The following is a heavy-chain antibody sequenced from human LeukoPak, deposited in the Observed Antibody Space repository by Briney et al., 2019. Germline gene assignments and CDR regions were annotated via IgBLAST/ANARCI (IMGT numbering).Heavy chain of an antibody. J-gene: IGHJ4*02. Sequence: PSETLSLTCAVSGGSISSGGYSWSWIRQPPGKGLEWIGYIYHSGSTYYNPSLKSRVTISVDRPKNQFSLKLSSVTAADTAVYYCARFVVDIVATGPFDYWGQGTLVTVSS. CDR1: GGSISSGGYS. D-gene: IGHD5-12*01. CDR3: ARFVVDIVATGPFDY. V-gene: IGHV4-30-2*01. CDR2: IYHSGST.